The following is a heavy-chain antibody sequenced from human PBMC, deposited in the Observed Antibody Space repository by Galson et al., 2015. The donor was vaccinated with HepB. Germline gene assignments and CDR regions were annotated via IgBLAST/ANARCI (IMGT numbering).Heavy chain of an antibody. D-gene: IGHD3-10*01. V-gene: IGHV3-30*04. J-gene: IGHJ4*02. CDR1: GFTFSRYA. CDR3: ARDLALGGFDH. Sequence: SLRLSCAASGFTFSRYAMHWVRQAPGKGLEWVAVISYDGSNKNYADSVKGRFTISRDNSKNTLSLQMNSLRAEDTALYYCARDLALGGFDHWGQGTLVTVSS. CDR2: ISYDGSNK.